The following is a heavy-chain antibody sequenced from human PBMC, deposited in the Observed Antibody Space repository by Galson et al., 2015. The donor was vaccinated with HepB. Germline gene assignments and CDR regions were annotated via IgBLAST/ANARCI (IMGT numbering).Heavy chain of an antibody. CDR2: MNPKSGNT. D-gene: IGHD1-20*01. V-gene: IGHV1-8*01. J-gene: IGHJ5*02. CDR3: ARGLGISGSYHP. Sequence: SVKVSCKASGYTFSRHDIHWVRQATGQGLEWMGWMNPKSGNTGYSQKFQGRVTMTRNTSIGTAYMELNSLRFEDTAVYYCARGLGISGSYHPWGQGTLVPV. CDR1: GYTFSRHD.